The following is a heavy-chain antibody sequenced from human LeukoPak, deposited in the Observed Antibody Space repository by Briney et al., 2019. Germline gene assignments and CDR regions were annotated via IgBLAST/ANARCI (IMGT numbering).Heavy chain of an antibody. CDR1: GYTFTGYY. V-gene: IGHV1-2*06. CDR3: ARVSATGGYITYYFDY. D-gene: IGHD5-18*01. J-gene: IGHJ4*02. Sequence: GASVKVSCKASGYTFTGYYMHWVRQAPGQGLEWMGRINPNSGGTNYAQKFQGRVTMTRDTSISTAYMELSRPRSDDTAVYYCARVSATGGYITYYFDYWGQGTLVTVSS. CDR2: INPNSGGT.